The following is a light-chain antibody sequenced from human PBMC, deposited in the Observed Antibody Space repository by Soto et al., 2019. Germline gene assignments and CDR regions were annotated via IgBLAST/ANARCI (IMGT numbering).Light chain of an antibody. CDR3: QSYDSSLRVSL. J-gene: IGLJ2*01. CDR1: SSNIGAGYD. V-gene: IGLV1-40*01. CDR2: GNS. Sequence: QSVLTQPPSVSGAPGQRGTISCTGSSSNIGAGYDVHWYQQLPGTDPKLLIYGNSNRPSGVPDRFSGSKSGTSASLAITGLQAEDEADYYCQSYDSSLRVSLFGGGTKLTVL.